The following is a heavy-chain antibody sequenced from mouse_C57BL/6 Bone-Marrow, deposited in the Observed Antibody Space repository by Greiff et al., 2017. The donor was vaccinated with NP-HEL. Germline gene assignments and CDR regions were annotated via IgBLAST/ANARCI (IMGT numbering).Heavy chain of an antibody. CDR2: ISSGSSTI. V-gene: IGHV5-17*01. CDR3: ARPHPFAY. J-gene: IGHJ3*01. CDR1: GFTFSDYG. Sequence: EVKLVESGGGLVKPGGSLKLSCAASGFTFSDYGMHWVRQAPEKGLEWVAYISSGSSTIYYADTVKGRFTISRDNAKNSLFLQMASLRSEDTAMYYCARPHPFAYWGQGTLVTVSA.